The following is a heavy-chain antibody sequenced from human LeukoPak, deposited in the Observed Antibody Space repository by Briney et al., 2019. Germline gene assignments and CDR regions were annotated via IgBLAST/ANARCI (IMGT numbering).Heavy chain of an antibody. CDR1: GFTFSSYA. CDR3: AKDSLGYYDSSGPSDY. V-gene: IGHV3-23*01. CDR2: ISGSGGST. D-gene: IGHD3-22*01. J-gene: IGHJ4*02. Sequence: PGGSLRLSCAASGFTFSSYAMSWVRQAPGKGLEWVSAISGSGGSTYYADSVKGRFTISRDNSKNTLYLQMNSLRAEDTAVYYCAKDSLGYYDSSGPSDYWGQGTLVTVSS.